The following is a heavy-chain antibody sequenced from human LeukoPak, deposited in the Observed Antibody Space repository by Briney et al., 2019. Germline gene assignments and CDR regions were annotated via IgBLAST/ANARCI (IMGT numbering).Heavy chain of an antibody. D-gene: IGHD3-22*01. CDR1: GGSISSHY. J-gene: IGHJ4*02. Sequence: PSETLSLTCTVSGGSISSHYWNWIRQAAGKGLEWIGRIYISGSTNYNPSLKSRVTMSVDTSKNQFSLKLRSVTAADTAVYYCARAGDSGYYHIDYWGLGTLVTVSS. V-gene: IGHV4-4*07. CDR2: IYISGST. CDR3: ARAGDSGYYHIDY.